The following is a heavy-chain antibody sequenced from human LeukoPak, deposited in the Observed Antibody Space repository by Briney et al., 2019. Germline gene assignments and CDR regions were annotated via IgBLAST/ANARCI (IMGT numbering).Heavy chain of an antibody. J-gene: IGHJ4*02. Sequence: PSETLSLTCAVYGGSFRSYYWTWIRQSPGKGLEWIGEIHHSGSTKYNPSLKSRVTISVDTSKNQFSLKLSSVTAADTAVYYCARGTSDRRSSSCLDYWGQGSLVTVSS. V-gene: IGHV4-34*01. CDR2: IHHSGST. D-gene: IGHD2-2*01. CDR3: ARGTSDRRSSSCLDY. CDR1: GGSFRSYY.